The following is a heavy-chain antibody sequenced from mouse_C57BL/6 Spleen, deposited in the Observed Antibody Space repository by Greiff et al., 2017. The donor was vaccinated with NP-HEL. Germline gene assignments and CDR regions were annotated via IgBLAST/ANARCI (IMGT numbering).Heavy chain of an antibody. J-gene: IGHJ4*01. CDR3: VRHETTVVEGFYYYAMDY. Sequence: EVKLQESGGGLVQPKGSLKLSCAASGFSFNTYAMNWVRQAPGKGLEWVARIRSKSNNYATYYADSVKDRFTISRDDSESMLYLQMNNLKTEDTAMYYCVRHETTVVEGFYYYAMDYWGQGTSVTVSS. CDR1: GFSFNTYA. V-gene: IGHV10-1*01. CDR2: IRSKSNNYAT. D-gene: IGHD1-1*01.